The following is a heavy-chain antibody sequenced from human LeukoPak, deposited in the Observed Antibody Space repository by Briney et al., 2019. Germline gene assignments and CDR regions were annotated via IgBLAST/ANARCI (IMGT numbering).Heavy chain of an antibody. V-gene: IGHV3-21*01. D-gene: IGHD1-1*01. J-gene: IGHJ6*02. CDR2: ISIGSSFV. Sequence: GGSLRLSCAASGFAFSNYNINWVRQAPGKGLEWVSSISIGSSFVYYTDSMRGRFTISRDDAKNSLYLQMDSLRVEDTAVYYCARDVWNPRGMDVWGQGTTVTVSS. CDR3: ARDVWNPRGMDV. CDR1: GFAFSNYN.